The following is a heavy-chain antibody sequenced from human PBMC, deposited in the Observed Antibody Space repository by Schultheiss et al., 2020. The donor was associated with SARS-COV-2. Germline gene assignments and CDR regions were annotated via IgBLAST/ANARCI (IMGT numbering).Heavy chain of an antibody. D-gene: IGHD6-19*01. V-gene: IGHV3-74*01. CDR3: ARAGLGPLDY. Sequence: ETLSLTCTVSGYSISSGYYWGWIRQPPGKGLEWVSRISSDGSSTSYADSVEGRFTISRDNAKSTLYLQMNSLTVDDTAVYYCARAGLGPLDYWGQGTVVTVSS. J-gene: IGHJ4*02. CDR1: GYSISSGYY. CDR2: ISSDGSST.